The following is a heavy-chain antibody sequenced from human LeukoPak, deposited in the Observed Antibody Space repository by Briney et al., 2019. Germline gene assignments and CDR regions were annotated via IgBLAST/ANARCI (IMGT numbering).Heavy chain of an antibody. CDR1: GYTFTSYY. CDR2: INPSDGNT. Sequence: GASVKVSCKASGYTFTSYYMHWVRQAPGQGLEWMGIINPSDGNTTYAQKFQGRVTMTRDTSISTAYMDLSRLGSDDTAVYYCARAGVWDYSDSSGYHNGAFDIWGQGTMVTVSS. J-gene: IGHJ3*02. V-gene: IGHV1-46*01. CDR3: ARAGVWDYSDSSGYHNGAFDI. D-gene: IGHD3-22*01.